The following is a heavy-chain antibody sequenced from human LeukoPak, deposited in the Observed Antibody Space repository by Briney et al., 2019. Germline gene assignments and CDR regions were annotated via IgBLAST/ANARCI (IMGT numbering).Heavy chain of an antibody. CDR1: GGSFSGYY. Sequence: SETLSLTCAVYGGSFSGYYWGWIRQPPGKGLEWIGSIYYSGSTYYNPSLKSRVTISVDASKNQFSLKLSSVTAADTAVYYCARDRSSCSGGSCTEVLDYWGQGTLVTVSS. CDR3: ARDRSSCSGGSCTEVLDY. V-gene: IGHV4-34*01. CDR2: IYYSGST. J-gene: IGHJ4*02. D-gene: IGHD2-15*01.